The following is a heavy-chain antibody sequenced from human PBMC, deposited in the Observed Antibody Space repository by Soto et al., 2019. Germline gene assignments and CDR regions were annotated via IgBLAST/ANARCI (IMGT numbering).Heavy chain of an antibody. D-gene: IGHD3-9*01. Sequence: SETPSLTCAGPGVSISRSRYSRGRIRQTPGKGLEWIGSIYYSGSTYYNPSLKSRVTISVDTPKNQSSLKLSSVTAADTAVYYCSSHLRSFDGMGYSYHGMDVWGQGTSVTGSS. CDR2: IYYSGST. J-gene: IGHJ6*02. CDR3: SSHLRSFDGMGYSYHGMDV. V-gene: IGHV4-39*01. CDR1: GVSISRSRYS.